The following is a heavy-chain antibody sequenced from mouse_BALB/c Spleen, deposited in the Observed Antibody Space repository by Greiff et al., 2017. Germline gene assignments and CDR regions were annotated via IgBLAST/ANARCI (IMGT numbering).Heavy chain of an antibody. CDR2: IDPENGDT. D-gene: IGHD1-1*01. CDR3: KRLLPFAY. CDR1: GFNIKDYY. J-gene: IGHJ3*01. V-gene: IGHV14-4*02. Sequence: EVQLQQSGAELVRSGASVKLSCTASGFNIKDYYMHWVKQRPEQGLEWIGWIDPENGDTEYAPKFQGKATMTADTSSNTAYLQLSSLTSEDTAVYYCKRLLPFAYWGQGTLVTVSA.